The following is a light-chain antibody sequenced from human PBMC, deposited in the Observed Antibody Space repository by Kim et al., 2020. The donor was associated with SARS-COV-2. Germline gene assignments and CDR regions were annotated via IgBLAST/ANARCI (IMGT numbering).Light chain of an antibody. Sequence: GQSITSSCPGTSSDVGGYNYVSWYQQHPGKAPKLMIYDVSKRPSGVSKRFSGSKSGNTASLTISGLQAEDEADYYCSSYTSSSTYGFGTGTKVTVL. CDR1: SSDVGGYNY. V-gene: IGLV2-14*03. CDR3: SSYTSSSTYG. CDR2: DVS. J-gene: IGLJ1*01.